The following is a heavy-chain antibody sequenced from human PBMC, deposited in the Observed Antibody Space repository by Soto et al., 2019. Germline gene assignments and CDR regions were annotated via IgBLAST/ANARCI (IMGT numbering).Heavy chain of an antibody. CDR2: IYYSVST. V-gene: IGHV4-39*01. Sequence: ETLSLTCTVSGGSISSSSYYWGWIRQPPGKGLEWIGSIYYSVSTYYNPSLKSRVTISVDTSKNQFSLKLSSVTAADTAVYYCARSEYSSSSQNWFDPWAREPWSPSP. J-gene: IGHJ5*02. CDR1: GGSISSSSYY. D-gene: IGHD6-6*01. CDR3: ARSEYSSSSQNWFDP.